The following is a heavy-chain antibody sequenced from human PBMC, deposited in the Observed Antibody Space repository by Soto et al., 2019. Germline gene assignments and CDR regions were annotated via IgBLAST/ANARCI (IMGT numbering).Heavy chain of an antibody. J-gene: IGHJ6*02. V-gene: IGHV3-7*03. D-gene: IGHD6-6*01. Sequence: GGSLRLSCAASGFTFSSYWMHWVRQAPGKGLEWVANIKQDGSEKYYVDSVKGRFTISRDNAKNTLYLQMNSLRAEDTAVYYCASGIAPLYGMDVWGQGTTVTVSS. CDR2: IKQDGSEK. CDR3: ASGIAPLYGMDV. CDR1: GFTFSSYW.